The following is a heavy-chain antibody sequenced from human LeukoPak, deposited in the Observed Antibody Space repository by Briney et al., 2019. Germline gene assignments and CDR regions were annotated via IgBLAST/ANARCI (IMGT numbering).Heavy chain of an antibody. Sequence: KPSEPLSITCTFSGGSISGYYWSWIRQPPGKGLEWIGNIYYSGSTNYNPSLKSRVTISVDTSKNQFSLKLSSVTAADTAIYYCASWRSVRSFDYWGQGTLVTVSS. CDR3: ASWRSVRSFDY. CDR1: GGSISGYY. J-gene: IGHJ4*02. CDR2: IYYSGST. V-gene: IGHV4-59*01. D-gene: IGHD3-3*01.